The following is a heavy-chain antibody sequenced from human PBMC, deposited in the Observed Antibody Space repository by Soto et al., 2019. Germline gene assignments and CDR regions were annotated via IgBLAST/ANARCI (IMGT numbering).Heavy chain of an antibody. CDR1: GFTFSRFW. V-gene: IGHV3-7*01. CDR2: IKEDGSEE. CDR3: ARDPPLSVLVVVATDDF. D-gene: IGHD2-21*01. J-gene: IGHJ4*02. Sequence: GGSLRLSCAASGFTFSRFWMSWVRQAPGKGLEWVANIKEDGSEEHYIDSVKGRFTISRDNAKNSLYLQMDSLRAEDTAVYYCARDPPLSVLVVVATDDFWGQGALVTVSS.